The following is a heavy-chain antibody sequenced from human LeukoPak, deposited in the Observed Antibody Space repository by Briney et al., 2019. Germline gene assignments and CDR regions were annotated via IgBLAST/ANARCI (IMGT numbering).Heavy chain of an antibody. CDR2: ISSSGSTI. D-gene: IGHD4-17*01. CDR1: GFTFSDYY. V-gene: IGHV3-11*01. CDR3: AKRMTTVTTADY. Sequence: PVGSLRLSCAASGFTFSDYYMSWIRQAPGKGLQWDSYISSSGSTIYYADSVKGRFTISRDNAKNSLYLQMNSLRAEDTAVYYCAKRMTTVTTADYRGQGTLVTVSS. J-gene: IGHJ4*02.